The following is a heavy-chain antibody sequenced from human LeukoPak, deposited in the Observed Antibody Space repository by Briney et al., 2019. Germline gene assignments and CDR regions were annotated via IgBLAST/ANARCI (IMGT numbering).Heavy chain of an antibody. CDR1: GGSFSGYY. CDR2: INHSGST. Sequence: PSETLSLTCAVYGGSFSGYYWSWIRQPPEKGLEWIGEINHSGSTNYNPSLKSRVTISVDTSKNQFSLKLSSVTAADTAVYYCARGPSGYYGTGDYWGQGTLVTVSS. D-gene: IGHD3-10*01. CDR3: ARGPSGYYGTGDY. J-gene: IGHJ4*02. V-gene: IGHV4-34*01.